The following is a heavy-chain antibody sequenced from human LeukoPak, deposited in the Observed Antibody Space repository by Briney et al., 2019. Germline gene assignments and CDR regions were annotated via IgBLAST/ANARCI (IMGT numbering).Heavy chain of an antibody. Sequence: SETLSLTCTVSGGSISSYYWSWIRQPPGKGLEWIGYIYYSGSTNYNPSLKSRVTISVDTSKNQFSLKLSSVTAADTAVYYCARGVGGYCSGGSCYSGPNWFDPWGQGSLVTVSS. J-gene: IGHJ5*02. CDR2: IYYSGST. CDR1: GGSISSYY. CDR3: ARGVGGYCSGGSCYSGPNWFDP. V-gene: IGHV4-59*08. D-gene: IGHD2-15*01.